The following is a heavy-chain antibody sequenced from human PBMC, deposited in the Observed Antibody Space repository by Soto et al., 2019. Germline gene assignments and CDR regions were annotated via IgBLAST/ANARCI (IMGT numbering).Heavy chain of an antibody. Sequence: QGQLRQWGAGVLKPSDTLSLTCAVFSASLGDHYWAWIRQSPDKGLEWIGEVHPSGSTDYNPSLTIRLTLSLDTSKNQFSLTVASVTAADTAVYFCARGKPSGYRFGPRNFFYYGLDVWGPGTTVTVSS. CDR2: VHPSGST. CDR3: ARGKPSGYRFGPRNFFYYGLDV. V-gene: IGHV4-34*02. J-gene: IGHJ6*02. D-gene: IGHD5-18*01. CDR1: SASLGDHY.